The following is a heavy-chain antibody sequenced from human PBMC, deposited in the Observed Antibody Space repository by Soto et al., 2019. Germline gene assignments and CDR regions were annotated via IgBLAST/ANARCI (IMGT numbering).Heavy chain of an antibody. CDR1: GYTFTDYF. V-gene: IGHV1-2*02. CDR2: INPNSRGT. CDR3: ARVTLKAGNWFDP. J-gene: IGHJ5*02. Sequence: ASVKVSCKASGYTFTDYFIHWVRQAPGQGFEWMGWINPNSRGTNYAPKFQGRVTMTRDTSNSTAYMELRGLRSDDTAVYYCARVTLKAGNWFDPWGQGTLVTVSS.